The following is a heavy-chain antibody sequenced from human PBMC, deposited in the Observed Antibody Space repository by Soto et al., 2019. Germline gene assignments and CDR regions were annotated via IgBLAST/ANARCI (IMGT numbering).Heavy chain of an antibody. Sequence: EVQLVESGGGLVKPGGSLRLSCAASGFTFSNAWMSWVRQAPGKGLEWVGRIKSKTDGGTTDYAAPVKGRFTISRDDSKNTLYLQMNSLKTEDTAVYYCTTRCYYGSGSYYIKNYWGQGTLVTVSS. V-gene: IGHV3-15*01. CDR3: TTRCYYGSGSYYIKNY. J-gene: IGHJ4*02. CDR1: GFTFSNAW. CDR2: IKSKTDGGTT. D-gene: IGHD3-10*01.